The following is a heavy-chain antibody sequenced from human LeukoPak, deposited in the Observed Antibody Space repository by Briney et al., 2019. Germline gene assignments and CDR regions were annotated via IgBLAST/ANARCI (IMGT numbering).Heavy chain of an antibody. CDR3: ARDPGTYYFDY. J-gene: IGHJ4*02. D-gene: IGHD1-14*01. Sequence: GSLRLSCAASGFTVSSNYMSWVRQAPGKGLEWVSVIYSDGSTYYADSVKGRFTISRDNSRNTLYLQMNSLRAEDTAVYYCARDPGTYYFDYWGQGTLVTVSS. CDR1: GFTVSSNY. CDR2: IYSDGST. V-gene: IGHV3-53*01.